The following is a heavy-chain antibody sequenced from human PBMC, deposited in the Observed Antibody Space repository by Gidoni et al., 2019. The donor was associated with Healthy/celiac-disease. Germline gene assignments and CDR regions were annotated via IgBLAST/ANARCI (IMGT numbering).Heavy chain of an antibody. CDR2: SSGSGGST. CDR1: GFTFRSYA. Sequence: EVQLLESGGGLVQPGGSLRLSCAASGFTFRSYAMSWVRQAPGKGLEWVSASSGSGGSTYYADSVKGRFTIVRDNSKNTLYLQMNSLRAEDTAVYYCAKVGQGVTTPFDYWGQGTLVTVSS. V-gene: IGHV3-23*01. J-gene: IGHJ4*02. CDR3: AKVGQGVTTPFDY. D-gene: IGHD4-17*01.